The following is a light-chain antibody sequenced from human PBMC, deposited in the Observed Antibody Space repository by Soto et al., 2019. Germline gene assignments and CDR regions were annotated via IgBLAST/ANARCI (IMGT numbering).Light chain of an antibody. V-gene: IGKV3-15*01. J-gene: IGKJ1*01. CDR1: QSVSSN. CDR2: GAS. CDR3: QQYNDWPRT. Sequence: VMTQAPATLSVSPGERATLSCRASQSVSSNLAWYQQKSGQAPRLLIYGASTRVTGIPVRFSGSGSGTEFTLTISSLQSEDFAVYYCQQYNDWPRTFGQGTKVDIK.